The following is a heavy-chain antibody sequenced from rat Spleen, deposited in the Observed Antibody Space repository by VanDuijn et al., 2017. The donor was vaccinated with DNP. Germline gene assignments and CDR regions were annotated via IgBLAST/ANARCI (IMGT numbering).Heavy chain of an antibody. CDR3: ARHYYDGSFYSYAMDA. J-gene: IGHJ4*01. V-gene: IGHV5-25*01. D-gene: IGHD1-12*02. CDR1: GFTFSNFD. Sequence: EVQLVESGGGLVQPGRSLKLSCAASGFTFSNFDMAWVRQAPTKGLEWVATISISGSRAYYPDSVKGRFTISRDDAKSSLYLQMNSLKSEDTATYYCARHYYDGSFYSYAMDAWGQGTSVTVSS. CDR2: ISISGSRA.